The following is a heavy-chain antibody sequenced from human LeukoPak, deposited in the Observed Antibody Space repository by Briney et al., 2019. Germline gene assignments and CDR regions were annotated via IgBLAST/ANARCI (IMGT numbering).Heavy chain of an antibody. V-gene: IGHV1-46*01. CDR1: GYTFTSYG. CDR3: ARDGTGHYDFWSGYSSALYGMDV. Sequence: ASVKVSCKASGYTFTSYGISWVRQAPGQGLEWMGIINPSGGSTSYAQKFQGRVTMTRDTSTSTVYMELSSLRSEDTAVYYCARDGTGHYDFWSGYSSALYGMDVWGQGTTVTVSS. D-gene: IGHD3-3*01. CDR2: INPSGGST. J-gene: IGHJ6*02.